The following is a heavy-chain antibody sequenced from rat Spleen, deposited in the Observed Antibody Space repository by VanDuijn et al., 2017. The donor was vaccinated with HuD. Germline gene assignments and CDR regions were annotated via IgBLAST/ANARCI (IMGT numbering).Heavy chain of an antibody. D-gene: IGHD1-1*01. J-gene: IGHJ2*01. CDR1: GFTFSDFH. Sequence: EVQLVESGGGLVQPGGSLKLSCAASGFTFSDFHLAWVRQAPTTGLEWVASINYDGSSTYYRDSVKGRFTISRDNAKSSLYLQMDSLRSEDTATYYCARHDYSAPFDYWGQGVMVTVSS. CDR3: ARHDYSAPFDY. V-gene: IGHV5-17*01. CDR2: INYDGSST.